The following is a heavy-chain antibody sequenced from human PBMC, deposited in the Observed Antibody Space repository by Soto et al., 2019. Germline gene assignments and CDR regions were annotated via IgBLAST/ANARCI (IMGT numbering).Heavy chain of an antibody. CDR3: ARGSTDSYPGSRIFDF. Sequence: GGSLRLSCVASGLTFGSRAMSWVRQAPGEGLQWVSTITDTGGDAKYADSVRGRFVISRDHSKKTLYLQMTSLTAEDSAMYFCARGSTDSYPGSRIFDFWCRGTLVTVSS. CDR1: GLTFGSRA. V-gene: IGHV3-23*01. CDR2: ITDTGGDA. D-gene: IGHD3-10*01. J-gene: IGHJ4*02.